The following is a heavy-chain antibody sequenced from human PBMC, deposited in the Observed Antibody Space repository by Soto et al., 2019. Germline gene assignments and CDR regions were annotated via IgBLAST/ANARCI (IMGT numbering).Heavy chain of an antibody. CDR3: ARARSGFPRDAIDI. V-gene: IGHV3-23*01. CDR1: GFTFNDYA. J-gene: IGHJ3*02. CDR2: IRDSGGTT. Sequence: PGGSLRLSCAASGFTFNDYAMTWVRQAPGKGLEWVSGIRDSGGTTYYTDSVRGRFTTSRDNSKNTLYLQMNSLTGEDTATYLCARARSGFPRDAIDIWGQGTVVTVSS. D-gene: IGHD3-3*01.